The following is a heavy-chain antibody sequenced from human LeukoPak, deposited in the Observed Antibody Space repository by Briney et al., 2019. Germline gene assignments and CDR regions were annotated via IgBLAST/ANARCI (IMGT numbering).Heavy chain of an antibody. Sequence: GGSLRLSCVASGFTFSSYAMSWVRQAPGKGLEWVSAISGSGGSTNYADSVKDRFTISKDNSKNTLYLQMNSLRAEDTAVFYCAKIYRAHGDYHSFDVWGQGTVVTVSS. CDR2: ISGSGGST. J-gene: IGHJ3*01. CDR3: AKIYRAHGDYHSFDV. D-gene: IGHD4-17*01. CDR1: GFTFSSYA. V-gene: IGHV3-23*01.